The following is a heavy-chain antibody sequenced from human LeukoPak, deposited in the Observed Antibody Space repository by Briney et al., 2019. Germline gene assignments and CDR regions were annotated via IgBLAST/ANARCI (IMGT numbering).Heavy chain of an antibody. CDR3: ARHPPRDGSAFDY. CDR2: MYYSGTT. V-gene: IGHV4-39*01. CDR1: GGSISSGSYY. J-gene: IGHJ4*02. Sequence: SETLSLTCTVSGGSISSGSYYWGWIRQPPGKGLEWIASMYYSGTTFYSPSLKSRVTISVDTSKNQLSLKLGSVTAADTAVYYCARHPPRDGSAFDYWGQGTLVAVSS.